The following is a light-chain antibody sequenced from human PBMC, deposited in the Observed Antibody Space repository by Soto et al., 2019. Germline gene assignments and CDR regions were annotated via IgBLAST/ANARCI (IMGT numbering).Light chain of an antibody. Sequence: DVVMTQTPVSLSVTPGQAASISCKSTLSLLYSDGKTYLYWYLQKPGKAPQLLIYEGSRRSSGVPERFSGTGSGTDFTLTISRVEADDVGIYYCLQSTYLPLTFGGGTTVEIK. CDR3: LQSTYLPLT. CDR1: LSLLYSDGKTY. CDR2: EGS. V-gene: IGKV2-29*03. J-gene: IGKJ4*01.